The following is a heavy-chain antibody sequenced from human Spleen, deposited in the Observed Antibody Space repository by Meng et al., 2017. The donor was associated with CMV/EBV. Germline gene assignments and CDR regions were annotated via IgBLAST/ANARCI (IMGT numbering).Heavy chain of an antibody. CDR1: GFTFSSYY. J-gene: IGHJ4*02. CDR3: ARAGLGYCSVTSCYNDY. D-gene: IGHD2-2*02. V-gene: IGHV3-7*01. CDR2: IREDGSSK. Sequence: LSLTCAASGFTFSSYYMDWVRQVPGKGLEWVANIREDGSSKYYADPVKGRFTISRDNAKNSLFLQMSSLRAEDTAMYYCARAGLGYCSVTSCYNDYWGQGTLVTVSS.